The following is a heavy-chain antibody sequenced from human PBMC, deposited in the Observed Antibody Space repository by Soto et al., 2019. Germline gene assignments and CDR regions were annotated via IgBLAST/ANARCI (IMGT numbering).Heavy chain of an antibody. J-gene: IGHJ3*02. CDR1: GYTFTGYY. CDR3: ARGHDFWSGDDAFDI. V-gene: IGHV1-2*02. D-gene: IGHD3-3*01. Sequence: QVQLVQSGAEVKKPGASVKVSCKASGYTFTGYYMHWVRQAPGQGLEWMGWINPNSGGTNYAQKFQGRVTMTRDTSISTAYMELSRLRSDDTAVYYCARGHDFWSGDDAFDIWGQGTMVTVSS. CDR2: INPNSGGT.